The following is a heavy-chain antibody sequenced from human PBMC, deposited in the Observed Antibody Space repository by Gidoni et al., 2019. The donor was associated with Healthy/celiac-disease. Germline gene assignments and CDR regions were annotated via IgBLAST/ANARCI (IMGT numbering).Heavy chain of an antibody. CDR2: IFSNDEK. CDR3: ERRQGYCRSTKCYWFDP. V-gene: IGHV2-26*01. Sequence: QVTLKDSGPVLVTPTDTLTLTSPVPGFSLSTANKGVSWIRQPPGKSLEWLAHIFSNDEKSYSTSLKSRLTIPKDTPKSQVVLSMTNMDPMDTATYYCERRQGYCRSTKCYWFDPWGQGTLVTVSS. J-gene: IGHJ5*02. CDR1: GFSLSTANKG. D-gene: IGHD2-2*01.